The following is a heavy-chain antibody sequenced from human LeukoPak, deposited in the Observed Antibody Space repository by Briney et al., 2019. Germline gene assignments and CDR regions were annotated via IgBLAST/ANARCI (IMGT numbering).Heavy chain of an antibody. J-gene: IGHJ4*02. CDR3: AKEQQLVRWYYDSSGYYS. V-gene: IGHV1-2*02. D-gene: IGHD3-22*01. CDR1: GYTFTGYY. Sequence: ASVKVSCKASGYTFTGYYMHWVRQAPGQGLEWMGWINPNSGGTNYAQKFQGRVTMTRDTSISTAYMELSRLRSDDTAVYYCAKEQQLVRWYYDSSGYYSWGQGTLVTVSS. CDR2: INPNSGGT.